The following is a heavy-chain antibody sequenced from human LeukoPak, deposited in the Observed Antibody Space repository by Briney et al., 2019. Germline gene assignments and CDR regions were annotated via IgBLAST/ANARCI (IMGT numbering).Heavy chain of an antibody. CDR1: GGSISSYY. V-gene: IGHV4-59*01. J-gene: IGHJ4*02. D-gene: IGHD5-18*01. Sequence: SETLSLTCTVSGGSISSYYWSWIRQPPGKGLEWIGYIYYSGSTNYNPSLKSRVTISVDTSKNQFSLKLSSVTAADAAVYYCARRGYSYALDCWGQGTLVTVSS. CDR3: ARRGYSYALDC. CDR2: IYYSGST.